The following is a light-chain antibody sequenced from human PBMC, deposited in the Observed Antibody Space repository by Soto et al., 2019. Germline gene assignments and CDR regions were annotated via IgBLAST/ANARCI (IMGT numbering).Light chain of an antibody. V-gene: IGKV3-11*01. CDR2: DVS. CDR1: ESVSTY. Sequence: EVVLTQSPATLSLSPGESATLSCRASESVSTYLAWYQQRPGQAPRLLMYDVSKRATDTPARFSGSGSGTDFTLTISSLEPEDFAIYYCQHGTNWPPRTFGPGTKVEIK. CDR3: QHGTNWPPRT. J-gene: IGKJ1*01.